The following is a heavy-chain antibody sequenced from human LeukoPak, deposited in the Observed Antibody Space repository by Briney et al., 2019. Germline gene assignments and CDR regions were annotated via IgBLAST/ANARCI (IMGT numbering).Heavy chain of an antibody. V-gene: IGHV1-18*01. Sequence: ASVKVSCKASGYTFTSYGISWVRQAPGQGLEWMGWISAYNGNTNYAQKLQGRVTMTTDTSTSTAYMELRSLRSDDTAVYYCARVSRSGWSTLDYCYYGMDVWGQGTTVTVSS. CDR1: GYTFTSYG. CDR3: ARVSRSGWSTLDYCYYGMDV. D-gene: IGHD6-19*01. CDR2: ISAYNGNT. J-gene: IGHJ6*02.